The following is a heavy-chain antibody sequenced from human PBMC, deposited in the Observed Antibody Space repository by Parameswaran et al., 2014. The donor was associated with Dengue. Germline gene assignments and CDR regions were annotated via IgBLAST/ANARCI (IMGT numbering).Heavy chain of an antibody. D-gene: IGHD3-16*01. CDR2: IYYSGST. J-gene: IGHJ4*02. CDR1: GGSISSYY. V-gene: IGHV4-59*01. CDR3: ARVGSPPLPTGDPRRSRYYFDY. Sequence: SETLSLTCTVSGGSISSYYWSWIRQPPGKGLEWIGYIYYSGSTNYNPSLKSRVTISVDTSKNQFSLKLSSVTAADTAVYYCARVGSPPLPTGDPRRSRYYFDYWGQGTLVTVSS.